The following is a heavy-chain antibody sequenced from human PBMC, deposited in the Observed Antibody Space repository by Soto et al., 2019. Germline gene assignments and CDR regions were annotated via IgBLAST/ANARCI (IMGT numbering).Heavy chain of an antibody. CDR2: IYQSGAT. D-gene: IGHD2-8*02. Sequence: PSETLSLTCTVSGDSNSSENWWSWVRQAPGKGLEWIGEIYQSGATHYTPSLKSRVTISLDKSKNRFSLKLHSVTAADTAVYYCARDAGASRYYGMDVWGQGTTVTVSS. V-gene: IGHV4-4*02. CDR3: ARDAGASRYYGMDV. CDR1: GDSNSSENW. J-gene: IGHJ6*02.